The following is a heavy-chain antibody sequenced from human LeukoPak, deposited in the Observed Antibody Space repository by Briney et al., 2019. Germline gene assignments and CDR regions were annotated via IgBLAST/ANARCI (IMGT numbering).Heavy chain of an antibody. D-gene: IGHD3-10*01. Sequence: GGSLRLSCAASGFTVSNNYMTWVRQAPGKGLEWLSVIYSGGSTYYADSVKGRFTISRDNSKNTLYLQMNSLRPEDMAVYYCAREANSYYYGSGSYFYFDYCGQGTLVTVSS. V-gene: IGHV3-66*02. J-gene: IGHJ4*02. CDR3: AREANSYYYGSGSYFYFDY. CDR1: GFTVSNNY. CDR2: IYSGGST.